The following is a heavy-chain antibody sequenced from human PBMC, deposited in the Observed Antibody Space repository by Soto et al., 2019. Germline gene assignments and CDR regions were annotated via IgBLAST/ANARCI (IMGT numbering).Heavy chain of an antibody. J-gene: IGHJ4*02. CDR1: GFTFSDYY. CDR2: ISSSSSSI. CDR3: ARKYYYDSSGYLF. D-gene: IGHD3-22*01. V-gene: IGHV3-11*01. Sequence: SLKISCAASGFTFSDYYMSWMRQAPGKGLEWVSYISSSSSSIYYADSVKGRFTISRDNAKNSLYLQMNSLRAEDTAVYYCARKYYYDSSGYLFWGQGTLVTVSS.